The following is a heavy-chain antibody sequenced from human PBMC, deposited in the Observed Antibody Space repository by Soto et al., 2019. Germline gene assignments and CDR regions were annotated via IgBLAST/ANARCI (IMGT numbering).Heavy chain of an antibody. V-gene: IGHV3-21*01. D-gene: IGHD5-18*01. CDR3: ARVQSGYSYEFNWYFDL. CDR1: GFTFSSYS. Sequence: EVQLVESGGGLVKPGGSLRLSCAASGFTFSSYSMNWVRQAPGKGLEWVSSISSSSSYIYYADSVKGRFTISRDNAKNSLYLQMNSLRAEDTAVYYCARVQSGYSYEFNWYFDLWGRGTLVTVSS. CDR2: ISSSSSYI. J-gene: IGHJ2*01.